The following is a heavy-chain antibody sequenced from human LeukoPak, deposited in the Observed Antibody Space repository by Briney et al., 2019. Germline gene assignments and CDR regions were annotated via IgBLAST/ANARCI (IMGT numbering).Heavy chain of an antibody. CDR3: ARGLHGDYRYFDN. D-gene: IGHD4-17*01. V-gene: IGHV1-69*06. CDR1: GGTFSSYA. Sequence: ASVTVSCTASGGTFSSYAISWVRQAPGQGLEWMGGVIPMFATANYAPKFQDRVTITADTSTSTAYMELRSLRSEDTAVYHCARGLHGDYRYFDNWGQGALVTVSS. CDR2: VIPMFATA. J-gene: IGHJ4*02.